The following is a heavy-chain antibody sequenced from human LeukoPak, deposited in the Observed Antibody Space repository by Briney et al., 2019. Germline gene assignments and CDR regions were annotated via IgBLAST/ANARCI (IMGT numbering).Heavy chain of an antibody. CDR3: ASLVQATAAGPSDY. D-gene: IGHD6-13*01. J-gene: IGHJ4*02. CDR2: ISGSGGST. Sequence: GGSLRLSCAASGFTFSSYAMSWVRQAPGKGLEWVSAISGSGGSTYYADSVKGRFTISRDNSKNTLYLQMNSLRAEDTAVYYCASLVQATAAGPSDYWGQGTLVTVSS. CDR1: GFTFSSYA. V-gene: IGHV3-23*01.